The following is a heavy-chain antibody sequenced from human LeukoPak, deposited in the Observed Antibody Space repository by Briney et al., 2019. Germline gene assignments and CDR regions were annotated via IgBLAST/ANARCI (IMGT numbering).Heavy chain of an antibody. CDR3: AREIDDARAAFDY. Sequence: PGGTLRLSCAASGFTFSSYGMSWVRQAPGKGLEWVSVIYSGGSTYYADSVKGRFTISRDNSKNTLFLQMNSLRAEDTAVYYCAREIDDARAAFDYWGQGTLVTVSS. V-gene: IGHV3-66*01. CDR2: IYSGGST. CDR1: GFTFSSYG. J-gene: IGHJ4*02. D-gene: IGHD6-25*01.